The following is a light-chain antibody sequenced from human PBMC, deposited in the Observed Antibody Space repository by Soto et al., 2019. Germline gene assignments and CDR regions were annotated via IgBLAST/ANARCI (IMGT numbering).Light chain of an antibody. V-gene: IGKV3-20*01. CDR1: QSVSNVY. J-gene: IGKJ2*01. Sequence: DIVLTQSPGTLSLSPGERATLSCTASQSVSNVYLAWYQQKPGQAPRLLIYDASNREAGIPERFSGRVSGPDFTLTISRWEREGGAVYYCQQACSSARTFGQRTMLVIK. CDR3: QQACSSART. CDR2: DAS.